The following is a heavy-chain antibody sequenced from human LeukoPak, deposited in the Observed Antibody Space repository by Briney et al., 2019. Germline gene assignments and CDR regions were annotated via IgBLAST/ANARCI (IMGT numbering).Heavy chain of an antibody. CDR1: GGSFSGYY. CDR3: ARGSSSWPY. J-gene: IGHJ4*02. CDR2: INHSGST. D-gene: IGHD6-13*01. V-gene: IGHV4-34*01. Sequence: SETLSLTCAVYGGSFSGYYWSWIRQPPGKGLEWIGEINHSGSTNYNPSLKSRVTISVDTSKIQFSLKLSSVTAAGTAVYYCARGSSSWPYWGQGTLVTVSS.